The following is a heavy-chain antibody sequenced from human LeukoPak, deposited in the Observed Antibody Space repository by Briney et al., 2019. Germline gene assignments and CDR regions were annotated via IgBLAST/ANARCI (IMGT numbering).Heavy chain of an antibody. Sequence: SETLSLTCTVSGGSISSGDYYWSWIRQPPGKGLEWIGYICYSGSTYYNPSLKSRVTISVDTSKNQFSLKLSSVTAADTAVYYCARGGVVVPAAQNWFDPWGQGTLVTVSS. CDR1: GGSISSGDYY. V-gene: IGHV4-30-4*01. CDR3: ARGGVVVPAAQNWFDP. CDR2: ICYSGST. D-gene: IGHD2-2*01. J-gene: IGHJ5*02.